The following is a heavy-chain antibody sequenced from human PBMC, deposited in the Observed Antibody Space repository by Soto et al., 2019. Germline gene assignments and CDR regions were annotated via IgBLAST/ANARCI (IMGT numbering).Heavy chain of an antibody. CDR2: ISGSGGSP. CDR3: AKARCSTTNCYVPDY. CDR1: GLTFSTYT. D-gene: IGHD2-2*01. J-gene: IGHJ4*02. Sequence: GGSLGLSCAASGLTFSTYTMSCVRRAPGKGLEWVSAISGSGGSPSYADSVQGRFTISRDNPKKTLYLQMNSLRAEDTAVYYCAKARCSTTNCYVPDYWGQGTLVTVS. V-gene: IGHV3-23*01.